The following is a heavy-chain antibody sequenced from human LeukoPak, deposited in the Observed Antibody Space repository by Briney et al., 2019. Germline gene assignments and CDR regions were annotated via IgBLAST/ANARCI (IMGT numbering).Heavy chain of an antibody. CDR1: GGSISSGGYS. J-gene: IGHJ3*02. CDR2: IYHSGST. CDR3: ARDSRGYGGNSRAFDI. V-gene: IGHV4-30-2*01. Sequence: SETLSLTCAVSGGSISSGGYSWSWIRQPPGKGLEWIGYIYHSGSTYYNPSLKSRVTISVDRSKNQFSLKLSSVTAADTAVHYCARDSRGYGGNSRAFDIWGQGTMVTVSS. D-gene: IGHD4-23*01.